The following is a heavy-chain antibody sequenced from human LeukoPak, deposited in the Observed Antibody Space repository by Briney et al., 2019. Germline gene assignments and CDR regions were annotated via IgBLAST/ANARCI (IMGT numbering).Heavy chain of an antibody. J-gene: IGHJ4*02. CDR3: ARADELGDHHIDS. D-gene: IGHD2-21*02. CDR2: VNPNTGAT. Sequence: GASVKVSCKASGYTFTAYYIHWLRRAPGQGLEWMGWVNPNTGATMYAQKFQGRVTMTRDTSISTAYIDVSRLLSDDTAVYYCARADELGDHHIDSWGQGTLVTVSS. CDR1: GYTFTAYY. V-gene: IGHV1-2*02.